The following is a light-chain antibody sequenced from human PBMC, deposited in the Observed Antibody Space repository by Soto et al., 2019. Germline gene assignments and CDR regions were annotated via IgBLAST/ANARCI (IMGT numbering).Light chain of an antibody. CDR1: QSVLSSSNNQNY. CDR3: QHYYRVPCT. CDR2: WAS. J-gene: IGKJ2*02. Sequence: DIVMTQSPDSLAVPLGERAAINCKSSQSVLSSSNNQNYLAWYQQKPGQPPKLLIYWASTRDSGVPDRFSGSGSGTDFTLTISSLQAEDVAVYYCQHYYRVPCTFGQGTKLEIK. V-gene: IGKV4-1*01.